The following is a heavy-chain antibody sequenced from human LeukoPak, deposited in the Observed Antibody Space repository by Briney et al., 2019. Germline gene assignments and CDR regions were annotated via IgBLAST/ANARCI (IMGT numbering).Heavy chain of an antibody. D-gene: IGHD4-17*01. V-gene: IGHV1-24*01. J-gene: IGHJ4*02. CDR2: FDPEDGET. CDR1: GYTFISYG. Sequence: ASVKVSCKASGYTFISYGISWVRQAPGKGLEWMGGFDPEDGETIYAQKFQGRVTMTEDTSTDTAYMELSSLRSEDTAVYYCATRFARIRTDYGDYVRKQIDYWGQGTLVTVSS. CDR3: ATRFARIRTDYGDYVRKQIDY.